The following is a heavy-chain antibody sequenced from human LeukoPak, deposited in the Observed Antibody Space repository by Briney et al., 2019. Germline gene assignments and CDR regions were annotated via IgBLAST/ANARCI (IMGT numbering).Heavy chain of an antibody. D-gene: IGHD6-19*01. Sequence: GGSPRLSCAASGFTFSSYAMSWVRQAPGEGLEWVSAISNSGGSTYYADSVKGRFAISRDNPKNTLYLQMNSLRAEDTAVYYCAKGLTYNSGSRGYFDYWGQGGLGTDSS. CDR3: AKGLTYNSGSRGYFDY. CDR1: GFTFSSYA. J-gene: IGHJ4*02. CDR2: ISNSGGST. V-gene: IGHV3-23*01.